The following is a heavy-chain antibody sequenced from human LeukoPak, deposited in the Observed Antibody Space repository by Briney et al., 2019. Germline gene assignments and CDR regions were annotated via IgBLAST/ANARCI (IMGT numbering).Heavy chain of an antibody. CDR1: RYTFTSFG. J-gene: IGHJ4*02. CDR3: ARGLYSGYDYD. Sequence: SVKVSCKASRYTFTSFGISWVRQAPGQGLEWMGRIIPILGIANYAQKFQGRVTITADKSTSTAYMELSSLRSEDTAVYYCARGLYSGYDYDWGQGTLVTVSS. D-gene: IGHD5-12*01. V-gene: IGHV1-69*04. CDR2: IIPILGIA.